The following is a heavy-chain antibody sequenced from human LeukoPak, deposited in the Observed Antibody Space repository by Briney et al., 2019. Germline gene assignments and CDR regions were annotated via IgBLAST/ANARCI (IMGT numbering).Heavy chain of an antibody. CDR3: ARIRRVAVAGTPGYFDY. V-gene: IGHV4-4*02. Sequence: PSETLSLTCAVSGGSISSSHWWSWVRQPPGKGLEWIGEIYHSGSTNYNPSLKSRVTISVDKSKNQFSLKLSSVTAADTAVYYCARIRRVAVAGTPGYFDYWGQGTLVTVSS. CDR2: IYHSGST. CDR1: GGSISSSHW. J-gene: IGHJ4*02. D-gene: IGHD6-19*01.